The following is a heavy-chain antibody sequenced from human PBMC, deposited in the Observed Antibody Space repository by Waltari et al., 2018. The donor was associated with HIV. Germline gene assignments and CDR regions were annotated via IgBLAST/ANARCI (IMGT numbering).Heavy chain of an antibody. D-gene: IGHD6-13*01. J-gene: IGHJ4*02. CDR3: ARAAAGRVLDY. Sequence: QVQLQESGPGLVKPSETLSLTCTVSVAYISIYYWTWIRQPPGKGLEWIGYTYPLGNPDYNPSLKSRVAISVDTAQSQFSLKLSSVTAADTAVYYCARAAAGRVLDYWGQGILVTVSS. V-gene: IGHV4-59*01. CDR1: VAYISIYY. CDR2: TYPLGNP.